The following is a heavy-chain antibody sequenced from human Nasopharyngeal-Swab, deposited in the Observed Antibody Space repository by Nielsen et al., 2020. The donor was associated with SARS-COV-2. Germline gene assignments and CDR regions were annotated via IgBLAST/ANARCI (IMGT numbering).Heavy chain of an antibody. CDR3: ARGIAAAGTPGYGMDV. CDR2: INPNSGGT. D-gene: IGHD6-13*01. J-gene: IGHJ6*02. Sequence: ASVKVSCKASGYTFTSYYMHWVRQAPGQGLEWMGWINPNSGGTNYAQKFQGWVTLTRDTSISTAYMELSGLRSDDTAVYYCARGIAAAGTPGYGMDVWGQGTTVTVSS. CDR1: GYTFTSYY. V-gene: IGHV1-2*04.